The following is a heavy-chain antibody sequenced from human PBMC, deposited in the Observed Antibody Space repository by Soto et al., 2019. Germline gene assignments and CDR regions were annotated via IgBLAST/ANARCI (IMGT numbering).Heavy chain of an antibody. CDR2: IYYSGST. CDR3: ARESRWWLLYGRDV. CDR1: GGSISSGGYY. D-gene: IGHD5-12*01. Sequence: QVQLQESGPGLVKPSQTLSLTCTVSGGSISSGGYYWSWIRQHPGKGLEWIGYIYYSGSTYYNPPLKSRVTISVDTSKNQFSLKLSSVTAADTAVYYCARESRWWLLYGRDVWGQGTTVAVSS. V-gene: IGHV4-31*03. J-gene: IGHJ6*02.